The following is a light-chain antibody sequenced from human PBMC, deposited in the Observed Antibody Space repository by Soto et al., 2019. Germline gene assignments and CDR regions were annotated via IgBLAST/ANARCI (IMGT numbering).Light chain of an antibody. CDR3: SSYSTSSALV. Sequence: QSVLTQPASVSGSPGQTITISCAGTSADIGAFNYVSWYQHHPGKAPKLFIYDVSYRPSGVSSRFSAPKSANTASLTISGLQADYEADYYCSSYSTSSALVFGGGTKVTVL. CDR2: DVS. J-gene: IGLJ2*01. CDR1: SADIGAFNY. V-gene: IGLV2-14*03.